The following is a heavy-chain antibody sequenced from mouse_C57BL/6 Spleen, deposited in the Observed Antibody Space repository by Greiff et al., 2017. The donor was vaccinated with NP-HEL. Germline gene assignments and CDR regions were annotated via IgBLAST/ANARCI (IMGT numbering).Heavy chain of an antibody. Sequence: QVQLKESGAELVRPGASVTLSCKASGYTFTDYEMHWVKQTPVHGLEWIGAIDPETGGTAYNQKFKGKAILTADKSSSTAYMELRSLTSEDSAVYYCTRLGNYYGSSPFAYWGQGTLVTVSA. CDR1: GYTFTDYE. CDR3: TRLGNYYGSSPFAY. CDR2: IDPETGGT. D-gene: IGHD1-1*01. V-gene: IGHV1-15*01. J-gene: IGHJ3*01.